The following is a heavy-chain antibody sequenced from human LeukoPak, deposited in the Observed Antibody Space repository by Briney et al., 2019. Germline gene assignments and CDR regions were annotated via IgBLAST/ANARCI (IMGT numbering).Heavy chain of an antibody. Sequence: GGSLRLSCAASGFTFRSYAMTWVRQAPGKGLEWVSAISGSGGSTYYADSVKGRFSISRDNSKNTLYLQMNSLRAEDTAVYYCAKRGYHYDSSGYYWLDYWGQGTLVTVSS. J-gene: IGHJ4*02. CDR2: ISGSGGST. CDR3: AKRGYHYDSSGYYWLDY. CDR1: GFTFRSYA. D-gene: IGHD3-22*01. V-gene: IGHV3-23*01.